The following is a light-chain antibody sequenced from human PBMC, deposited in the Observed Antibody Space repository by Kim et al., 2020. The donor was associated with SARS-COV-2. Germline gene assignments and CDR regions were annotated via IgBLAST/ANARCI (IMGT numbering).Light chain of an antibody. V-gene: IGKV3-20*01. J-gene: IGKJ2*01. CDR2: GAS. CDR3: QQFGSSPI. CDR1: QSISSTS. Sequence: SLSPGEGATLSCRASQSISSTSLAWYQQKPGQAPRLLLSGASTRATGIPDRFSGSGSGTDFTLTISRLEPDDFAVYYCQQFGSSPIFGQGTKLEI.